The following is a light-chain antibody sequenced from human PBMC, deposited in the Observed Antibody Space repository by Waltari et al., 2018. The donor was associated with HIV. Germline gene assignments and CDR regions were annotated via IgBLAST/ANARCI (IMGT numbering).Light chain of an antibody. CDR2: STN. V-gene: IGLV1-44*01. J-gene: IGLJ2*01. CDR3: ATWDDSLNGVV. CDR1: NSNIGRNT. Sequence: QSVLTQPPSASGTPGQSVTISCSGSNSNIGRNTVNWYQHLPGTAPKLLIYSTNQRPSGVPDRFSGSKSGTSASLAITGLQSEVEADYYCATWDDSLNGVVFGGGTKLIVL.